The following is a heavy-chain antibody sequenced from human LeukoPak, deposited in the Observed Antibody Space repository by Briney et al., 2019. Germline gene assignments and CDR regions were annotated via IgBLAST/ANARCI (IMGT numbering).Heavy chain of an antibody. CDR2: IYSSGNT. V-gene: IGHV4-59*08. D-gene: IGHD2-8*02. CDR1: GGSISSYH. J-gene: IGHJ4*02. CDR3: ARQARYCTGGTCFDS. Sequence: PSETLSLTCTVSGGSISSYHWSWIRQPPGKGLEWIGYIYSSGNTNYNPSLKSRVTISVDTSKNQFSLKLTSVTAADTAVYFCARQARYCTGGTCFDSWGQGTLVAVSS.